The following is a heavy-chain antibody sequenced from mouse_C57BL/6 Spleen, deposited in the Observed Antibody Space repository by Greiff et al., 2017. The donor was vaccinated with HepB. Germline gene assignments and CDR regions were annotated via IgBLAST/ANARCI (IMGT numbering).Heavy chain of an antibody. CDR2: ISSGSSTI. Sequence: EVMLVESGGGLVKPGGSLKLSCAASGFTFSDYGMHWVRQAPEKGLEWVAYISSGSSTIYYADTVKGRFTISRDNAKDTLFLQMTSLRSKDTAMYYCARQWLPYYYAMDYWGQGTSVTVSS. CDR1: GFTFSDYG. J-gene: IGHJ4*01. D-gene: IGHD2-2*01. V-gene: IGHV5-17*01. CDR3: ARQWLPYYYAMDY.